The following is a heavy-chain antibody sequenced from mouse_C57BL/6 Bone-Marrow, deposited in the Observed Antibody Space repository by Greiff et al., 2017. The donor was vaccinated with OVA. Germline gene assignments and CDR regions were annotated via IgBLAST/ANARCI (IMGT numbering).Heavy chain of an antibody. CDR3: ARSGYYYYGYFDV. Sequence: QVHVKQSGAELVRPGTSVKVSCKASGYAFTNYLIEWVKQRPGQGLEWIGVINPGSGGTNYNEKFKGKATLTADKSSSTAYMQLSSLTSEDSAVYFCARSGYYYYGYFDVWGTGTTVTVSS. D-gene: IGHD1-1*01. V-gene: IGHV1-54*01. CDR2: INPGSGGT. CDR1: GYAFTNYL. J-gene: IGHJ1*03.